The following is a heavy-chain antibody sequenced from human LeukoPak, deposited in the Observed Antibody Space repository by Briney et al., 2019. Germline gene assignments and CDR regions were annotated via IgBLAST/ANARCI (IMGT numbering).Heavy chain of an antibody. CDR2: ISSSGSTI. V-gene: IGHV3-11*01. CDR3: ASKGYCSGGSCYGNWYFDL. D-gene: IGHD2-15*01. CDR1: GFTFSDYY. J-gene: IGHJ2*01. Sequence: PGGSLRLSCAASGFTFSDYYMSWIRQAPGKGLEWVSYISSSGSTIYYADSVKGRFTISRDNAKNSLYLQMSSLRAEDTAVYYCASKGYCSGGSCYGNWYFDLWGRGTLVTVSS.